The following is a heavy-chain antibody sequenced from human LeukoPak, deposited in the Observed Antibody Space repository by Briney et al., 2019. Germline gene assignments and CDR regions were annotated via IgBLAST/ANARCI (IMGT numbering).Heavy chain of an antibody. V-gene: IGHV3-23*01. J-gene: IGHJ3*01. CDR2: IRGSGDGT. CDR3: GRDPNGDYVGAFDF. D-gene: IGHD4-17*01. Sequence: GGSLRLSCAASGFPFRSFAMTWVRQAPGKGLEWVSSIRGSGDGTSYGDSVRGRFTMSRDNSKNTLYLQMNSLRVEDTAIYYCGRDPNGDYVGAFDFWGLGTLVTVSS. CDR1: GFPFRSFA.